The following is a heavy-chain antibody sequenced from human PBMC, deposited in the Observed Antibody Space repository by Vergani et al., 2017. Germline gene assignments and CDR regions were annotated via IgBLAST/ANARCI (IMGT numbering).Heavy chain of an antibody. Sequence: QVQLQQWGAGLLKPSETLSLTCAVYGGSFSGYYWSWIRQPPGKGLEWIGEINHSGSTNYNPSLKSRVTISVDTSKNQFSLKLSSVTAADTAVYYCARGSSHYYGSGSYADYWGQGTLVTVSS. CDR3: ARGSSHYYGSGSYADY. CDR2: INHSGST. CDR1: GGSFSGYY. V-gene: IGHV4-34*01. D-gene: IGHD3-10*01. J-gene: IGHJ4*02.